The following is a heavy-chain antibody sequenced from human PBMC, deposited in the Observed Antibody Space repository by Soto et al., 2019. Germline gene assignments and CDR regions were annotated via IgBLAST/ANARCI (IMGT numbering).Heavy chain of an antibody. CDR1: GGSISSYY. CDR3: ARGYWFDP. Sequence: NPSETLSLTCTVSGGSISSYYWTWIRQPPGEGLEWIGYISRGGSSRYAPSLKGRVTFSTDTSKNQVSLKLTYVTVADTAVYYCARGYWFDPWGPGTLVTVSS. V-gene: IGHV4-59*01. J-gene: IGHJ5*02. CDR2: ISRGGSS.